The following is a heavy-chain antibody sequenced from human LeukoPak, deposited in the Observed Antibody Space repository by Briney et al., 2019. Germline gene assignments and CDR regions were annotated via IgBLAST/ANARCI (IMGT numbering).Heavy chain of an antibody. CDR3: ARTYYDFWSLYSSYFDY. CDR1: GFTFSDYW. V-gene: IGHV3-74*01. Sequence: PGGSLRLSCTASGFTFSDYWMHWVRQAPGKGLVWVSRTNTDASTTTYADSVKGRFTISRDNAKNSLYLQMNSLRAEDTAVYYCARTYYDFWSLYSSYFDYWGQGTLVTVSS. CDR2: TNTDASTT. J-gene: IGHJ4*02. D-gene: IGHD3-3*01.